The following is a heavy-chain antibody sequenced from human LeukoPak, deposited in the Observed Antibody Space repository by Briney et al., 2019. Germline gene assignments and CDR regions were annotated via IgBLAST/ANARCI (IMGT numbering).Heavy chain of an antibody. V-gene: IGHV3-30*02. CDR1: GFTFSTFG. CDR2: IWPDGSNQ. CDR3: AKDDKPDGNRYFDY. D-gene: IGHD1-1*01. J-gene: IGHJ4*02. Sequence: PGGSLRLSCAASGFTFSTFGMHWVRRAPGKGLEWLTSIWPDGSNQYYADSGKGRLTISREISKRTLYLQKNSLSAEDSAVYYWAKDDKPDGNRYFDYWGQGTPVTISS.